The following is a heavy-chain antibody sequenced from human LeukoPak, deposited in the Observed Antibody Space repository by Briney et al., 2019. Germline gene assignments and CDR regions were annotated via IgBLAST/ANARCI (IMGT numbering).Heavy chain of an antibody. CDR1: GFTFSSYS. CDR2: ISSSSSYI. D-gene: IGHD3-10*02. J-gene: IGHJ4*02. CDR3: ARDAVLFTGPTTFDY. V-gene: IGHV3-21*01. Sequence: GGSLRLSCAASGFTFSSYSMNWVRQAPGKGLEWVSSISSSSSYIYYADSVKGRFTISRDNAKNSLYPQTNSLRAEDTAVYYCARDAVLFTGPTTFDYWGQGTLVTVSS.